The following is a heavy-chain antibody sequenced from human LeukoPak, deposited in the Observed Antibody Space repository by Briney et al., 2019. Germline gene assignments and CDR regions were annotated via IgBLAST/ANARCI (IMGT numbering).Heavy chain of an antibody. CDR2: IRYDGSNE. D-gene: IGHD1-14*01. Sequence: PGGSLRLSCAASGFTFSSYGMHWVRQAPGKGLEWVAFIRYDGSNEYYADSVKGRFTISRNNSKNTLYLQMTGLRAEDTAVFYCAKDRPGIYFDYRDQGTLVTVSS. CDR1: GFTFSSYG. V-gene: IGHV3-30*02. J-gene: IGHJ4*02. CDR3: AKDRPGIYFDY.